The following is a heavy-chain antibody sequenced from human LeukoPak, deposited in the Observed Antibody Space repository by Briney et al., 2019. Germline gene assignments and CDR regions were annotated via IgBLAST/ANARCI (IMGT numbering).Heavy chain of an antibody. CDR1: GFTFSSYA. CDR3: AKDRRLPGDTDY. J-gene: IGHJ4*02. CDR2: ISGSGGST. D-gene: IGHD5-18*01. V-gene: IGHV3-23*01. Sequence: GGSLRLSCAASGFTFSSYAMSWVRQAPGRGLEWVSAISGSGGSTYYADSVKGRFTISRDNSRNTLYLQMNSLRAEDTAVYYCAKDRRLPGDTDYWGQGTLVTVSS.